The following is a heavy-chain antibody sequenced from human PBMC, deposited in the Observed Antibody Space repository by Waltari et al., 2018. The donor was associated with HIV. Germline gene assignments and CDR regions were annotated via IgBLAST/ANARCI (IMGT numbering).Heavy chain of an antibody. Sequence: QVTLRESGPALVKPRQTLTLPCPFSGFSLTTSKMGVNWIRQPPGKGLEWLARIDWDDDKYDATSLKTRLTISRGSSNNQVVLTMTNMDPLDTATYYCARSLVVPAASFDFWGQGILVTVSS. CDR2: IDWDDDK. J-gene: IGHJ4*02. D-gene: IGHD2-15*01. CDR3: ARSLVVPAASFDF. CDR1: GFSLTTSKMG. V-gene: IGHV2-70*13.